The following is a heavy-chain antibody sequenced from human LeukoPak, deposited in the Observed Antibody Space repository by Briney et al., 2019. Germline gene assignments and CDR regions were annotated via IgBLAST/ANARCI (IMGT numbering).Heavy chain of an antibody. D-gene: IGHD6-19*01. CDR1: GYTFTDYY. Sequence: ASVKGSCKASGYTFTDYYIHWVRQAPGQGLEWMGWISPNSGGTNYAQKFQGRITMTRDTSISTAFMELSRLRSDDTAVYYCARFGLGKHIEVAGIPFDIWGQGTMVTVSS. V-gene: IGHV1-2*02. CDR2: ISPNSGGT. CDR3: ARFGLGKHIEVAGIPFDI. J-gene: IGHJ3*02.